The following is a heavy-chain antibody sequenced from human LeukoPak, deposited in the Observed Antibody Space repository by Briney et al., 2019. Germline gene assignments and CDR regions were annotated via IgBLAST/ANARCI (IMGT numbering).Heavy chain of an antibody. CDR2: ISSSSSTI. V-gene: IGHV3-48*01. CDR1: GFTFSSYS. J-gene: IGHJ3*02. Sequence: GGSLRLSCAASGFTFSSYSMNWVRQAPGKGLECVSYISSSSSTIYYADSVKGRFTISRDNAKNSLYLQMNSLRAEDTAVYYCARDPAYCGGDCYPDAFDIWGQGTMVTVSS. D-gene: IGHD2-21*02. CDR3: ARDPAYCGGDCYPDAFDI.